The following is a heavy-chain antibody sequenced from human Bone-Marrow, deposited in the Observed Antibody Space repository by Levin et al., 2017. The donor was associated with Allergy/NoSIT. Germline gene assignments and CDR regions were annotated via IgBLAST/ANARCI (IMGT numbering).Heavy chain of an antibody. CDR3: ARNSLDGFDL. V-gene: IGHV4-4*07. J-gene: IGHJ3*01. D-gene: IGHD2-21*01. CDR1: GGSISSYY. Sequence: SETLSLTCTVSGGSISSYYWSWIRQPAGKGLEWIGRIFSSGHTNYNPSLKSRVTMSVDTSKNEFSLEVISVTAADTAVYYLARNSLDGFDLWGQGTMATVSS. CDR2: IFSSGHT.